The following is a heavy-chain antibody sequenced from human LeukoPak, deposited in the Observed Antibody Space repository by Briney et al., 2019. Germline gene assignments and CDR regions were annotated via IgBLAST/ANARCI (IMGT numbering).Heavy chain of an antibody. V-gene: IGHV3-49*04. CDR3: TRDRTVTFAYYYYMDV. Sequence: GSLRLSCTASGFTFGDYAMSWVRQAPGKGLEWVGFIRSKAYGGTTEYAASVKGRFTISRDDSKSIAYLQMNSLKTEDTAVYYCTRDRTVTFAYYYYMDVWGKGTTVTVSS. J-gene: IGHJ6*03. CDR2: IRSKAYGGTT. D-gene: IGHD4-11*01. CDR1: GFTFGDYA.